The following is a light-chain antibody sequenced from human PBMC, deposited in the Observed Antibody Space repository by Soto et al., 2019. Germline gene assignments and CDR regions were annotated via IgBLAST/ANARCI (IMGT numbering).Light chain of an antibody. CDR3: QNRHWA. Sequence: DIQMTQSPSTLSGSVGDRVTITCRASQTISSWLAWYQQKPGKAPKLLIYKASTLKSGVPSRFSGSGSGTEFSLTISSLEPEDFATYYCQNRHWAFGPGT. CDR1: QTISSW. CDR2: KAS. J-gene: IGKJ1*01. V-gene: IGKV1-5*03.